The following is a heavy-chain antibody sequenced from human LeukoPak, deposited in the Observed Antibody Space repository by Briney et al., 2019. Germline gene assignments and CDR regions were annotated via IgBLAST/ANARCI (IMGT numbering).Heavy chain of an antibody. Sequence: GGSLRLSCAASGFTFSSYGMHWVRQAPGKGLEWVAFIRYDGSNKYYADSVKGRFTISRDNSKNTLYLQMNSLRAEDTAVYYCAKSSSGFWSGWVAFDIWGQGTMVTVSS. V-gene: IGHV3-30*02. J-gene: IGHJ3*02. D-gene: IGHD3-3*01. CDR2: IRYDGSNK. CDR1: GFTFSSYG. CDR3: AKSSSGFWSGWVAFDI.